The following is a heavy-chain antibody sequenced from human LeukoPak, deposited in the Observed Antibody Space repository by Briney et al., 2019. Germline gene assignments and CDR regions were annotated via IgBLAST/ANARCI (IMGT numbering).Heavy chain of an antibody. J-gene: IGHJ4*02. CDR1: GYTFTSYG. CDR3: ARVRMSSSVFMVDY. D-gene: IGHD6-6*01. CDR2: ISAYNGNT. V-gene: IGHV1-18*01. Sequence: ASVKVSCKASGYTFTSYGISWVRQAPGQGLEWMGWISAYNGNTNYAQKLQGRVTMTTDTSTSTAYMELRSLRSDDTAVYYCARVRMSSSVFMVDYWGQGTLVTVSS.